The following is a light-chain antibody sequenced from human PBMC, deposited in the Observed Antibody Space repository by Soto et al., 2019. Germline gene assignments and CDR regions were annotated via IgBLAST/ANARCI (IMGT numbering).Light chain of an antibody. Sequence: EIVLTQSPATLSLSPGERATLSCRASQSVSSTYLAWYQQKPGQAPRLLIYGASSRATGIPDRFGGSGSGTDFTLSISRLEPEDFAVYFCQQYGSSPITFGEGTRLEIK. CDR3: QQYGSSPIT. CDR2: GAS. V-gene: IGKV3-20*01. CDR1: QSVSSTY. J-gene: IGKJ5*01.